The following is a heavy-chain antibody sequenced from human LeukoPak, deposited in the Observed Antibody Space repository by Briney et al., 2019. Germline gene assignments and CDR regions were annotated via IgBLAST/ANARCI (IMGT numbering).Heavy chain of an antibody. V-gene: IGHV4-34*01. J-gene: IGHJ4*02. D-gene: IGHD2-2*01. CDR2: INHLGRT. CDR3: ARGAAIGKYPIDF. CDR1: GGSFSVYY. Sequence: SETLSLTCAVYGGSFSVYYWSWIRQPPGKGLEWIAEINHLGRTNYNPSLKSRATISIDTSTNQVFLKLSSGTAADTAVYYCARGAAIGKYPIDFWGQGTLVTVSS.